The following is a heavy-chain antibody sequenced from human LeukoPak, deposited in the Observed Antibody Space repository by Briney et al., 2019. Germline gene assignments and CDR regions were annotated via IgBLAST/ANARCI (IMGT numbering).Heavy chain of an antibody. CDR1: GYTFTSYA. CDR2: INAGNGNT. CDR3: ARDRGDIVVVPAAMELDY. J-gene: IGHJ4*02. V-gene: IGHV1-3*01. D-gene: IGHD2-2*01. Sequence: ASVKVSCKASGYTFTSYAMHWVRQAPGPRLWWMGWINAGNGNTKYSQKFQGRVTITRDTSAGTAYMELSSLRSEDTAVYYCARDRGDIVVVPAAMELDYWGQGTLVTVSS.